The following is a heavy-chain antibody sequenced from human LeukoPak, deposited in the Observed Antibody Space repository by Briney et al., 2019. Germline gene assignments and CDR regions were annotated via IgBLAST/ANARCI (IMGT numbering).Heavy chain of an antibody. CDR3: ARVPGSYPENYYYGMDV. Sequence: SGGSLRLSCAASGFTFSSYAMHWVRQAPGKGLEWVAVISYDGSNKYYADSVKGRFTISRDNSKNTLYLQMNSLRAEDTAVYYCARVPGSYPENYYYGMDVWGQGTTVTVSS. V-gene: IGHV3-30-3*01. CDR2: ISYDGSNK. D-gene: IGHD1-26*01. CDR1: GFTFSSYA. J-gene: IGHJ6*02.